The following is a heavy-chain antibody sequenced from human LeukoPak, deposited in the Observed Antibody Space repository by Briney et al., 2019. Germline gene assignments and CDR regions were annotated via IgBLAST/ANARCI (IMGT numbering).Heavy chain of an antibody. V-gene: IGHV3-7*01. D-gene: IGHD3-16*02. Sequence: PGGSLRLSCAASGFTFSSYWMSWVRQAPGKGLEWVANIKQDGSEKYYVDSVKGRFTISRDNAKNSLYLQMNSLRAEDTAVYYCARDDGDYVWGSYRPLGYWGQGTLVTVSS. J-gene: IGHJ4*02. CDR2: IKQDGSEK. CDR3: ARDDGDYVWGSYRPLGY. CDR1: GFTFSSYW.